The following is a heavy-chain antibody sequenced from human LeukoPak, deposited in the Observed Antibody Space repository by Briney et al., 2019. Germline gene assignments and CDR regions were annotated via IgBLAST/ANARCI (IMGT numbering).Heavy chain of an antibody. CDR2: IYTSGIT. Sequence: PSETLSLTCTVSGGSVSSYNWTWIRQPAGVGLELIGRIYTSGITNYSPSLRSRVTMSLDTSKNQFSLKMSSVTAADTAVYYCARYLVGPLVGSYYSHYMDVWGKGTTVTISS. CDR1: GGSVSSYN. D-gene: IGHD2-2*01. J-gene: IGHJ6*03. CDR3: ARYLVGPLVGSYYSHYMDV. V-gene: IGHV4-4*07.